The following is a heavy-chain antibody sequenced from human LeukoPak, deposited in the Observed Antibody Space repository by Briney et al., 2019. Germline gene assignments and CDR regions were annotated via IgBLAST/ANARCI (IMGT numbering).Heavy chain of an antibody. CDR3: ARSDCSSTSCDGGSFDY. CDR2: ISAYNGNT. D-gene: IGHD2-2*01. Sequence: GASVKVSCKASGYTFTSYGISWMRQAPGQGLEWMGWISAYNGNTNYAQKLQGRVTMTTDTSTSTAYMELRSLRSDDTAVYYCARSDCSSTSCDGGSFDYWGQGTLVTVSS. V-gene: IGHV1-18*01. CDR1: GYTFTSYG. J-gene: IGHJ4*02.